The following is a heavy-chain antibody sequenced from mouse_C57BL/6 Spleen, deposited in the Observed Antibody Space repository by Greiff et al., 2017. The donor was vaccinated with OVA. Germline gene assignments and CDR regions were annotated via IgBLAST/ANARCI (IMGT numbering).Heavy chain of an antibody. Sequence: QVQLKESGPGLVQPSQSLSITCTVSGFSLTSYGVHWVRQSPGKGLEWLGVIWSGGSTDYNAAFISRLSISKDNSKSQVFFKMNSLQADDTAIYYCASSLYDDYGDWYFDVWGTGTTVTVSS. V-gene: IGHV2-2*01. CDR3: ASSLYDDYGDWYFDV. CDR1: GFSLTSYG. CDR2: IWSGGST. J-gene: IGHJ1*03. D-gene: IGHD2-4*01.